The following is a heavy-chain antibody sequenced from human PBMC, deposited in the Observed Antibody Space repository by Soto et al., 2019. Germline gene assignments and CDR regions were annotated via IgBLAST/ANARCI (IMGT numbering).Heavy chain of an antibody. CDR3: ARVVSYRTYYFDY. CDR2: ISYDVSNK. V-gene: IGHV3-30-3*01. Sequence: PGGSLRLSCAASGFTFSSYAMHWVRQAPGKGLEWVAVISYDVSNKYYADSVKGRFTISRDNSKNTLYLQMNSLRAEDTAVYYCARVVSYRTYYFDYWGQGTLVTVSS. D-gene: IGHD2-2*02. CDR1: GFTFSSYA. J-gene: IGHJ4*02.